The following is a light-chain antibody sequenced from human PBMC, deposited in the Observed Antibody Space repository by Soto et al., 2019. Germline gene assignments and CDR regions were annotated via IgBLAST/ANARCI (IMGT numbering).Light chain of an antibody. CDR3: AAWDDSLNGVV. V-gene: IGLV1-44*01. CDR1: SSNIGSNT. J-gene: IGLJ2*01. CDR2: IND. Sequence: QSVLTQPPSASGTPGQRVTISCSGSSSNIGSNTVNWYQQLPGTAPKLLIYINDQRPSGVPDRFSASKSGTSASLAISGLQSEDEADYYCAAWDDSLNGVVFGGGTKLTVL.